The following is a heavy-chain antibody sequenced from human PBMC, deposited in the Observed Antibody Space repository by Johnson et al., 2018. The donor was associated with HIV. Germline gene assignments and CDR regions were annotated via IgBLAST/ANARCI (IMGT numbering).Heavy chain of an antibody. Sequence: QVQLVESGGGVVQPGRSLRLSCAASGFTFSSSGMHWVRQAPGKGLEWVAVISYDGSNKYYADSVKGRLTISRDNSKNTLYLQMSSLRTEDPAVYYCARARAIVVNPWGQGTMVTVSS. CDR3: ARARAIVVNP. D-gene: IGHD3-22*01. CDR1: GFTFSSSG. J-gene: IGHJ3*01. CDR2: ISYDGSNK. V-gene: IGHV3-30*03.